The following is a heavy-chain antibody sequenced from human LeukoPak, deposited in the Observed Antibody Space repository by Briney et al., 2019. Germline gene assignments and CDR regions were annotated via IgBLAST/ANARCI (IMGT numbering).Heavy chain of an antibody. CDR3: AKDGESGIQWTQGYFDY. D-gene: IGHD1-1*01. V-gene: IGHV3-30*02. CDR2: IRYDGSNK. Sequence: LAGGSLRLACAASRFSFSDYALYWVRQTPGKGLEWVAIIRYDGSNKIYADSVKGRFTISRDNSYNTVYLQMTGLRAEDTAVYYCAKDGESGIQWTQGYFDYWGQGTLVTVSS. J-gene: IGHJ4*02. CDR1: RFSFSDYA.